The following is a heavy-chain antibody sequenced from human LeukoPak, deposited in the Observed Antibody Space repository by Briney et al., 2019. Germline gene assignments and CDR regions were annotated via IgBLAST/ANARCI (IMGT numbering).Heavy chain of an antibody. J-gene: IGHJ4*02. D-gene: IGHD3-3*01. Sequence: SQTLSLTCAISGDTVSSNNVAWNWIRQSPSRGLEWLGRTYYRSKWYNEYAVSVESRITGNPDTSKNQFSLQLNSVTPEDTAVYYCARESWRAFDYWGQGNLVTVSS. V-gene: IGHV6-1*01. CDR2: TYYRSKWYN. CDR1: GDTVSSNNVA. CDR3: ARESWRAFDY.